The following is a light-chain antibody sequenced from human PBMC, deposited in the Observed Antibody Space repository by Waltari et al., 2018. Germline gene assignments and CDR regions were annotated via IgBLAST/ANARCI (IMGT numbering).Light chain of an antibody. Sequence: QSALTQPASVSGSPGQSITISCTGTSSDVGGYNYVSWYQQPPGKAPNLMIYDVRNRPSGVSNRCAGSKAGNTASLTSSGLQAEDEADYYCSSYTSSSTLFGGGTNLTVL. V-gene: IGLV2-14*03. CDR1: SSDVGGYNY. J-gene: IGLJ3*02. CDR3: SSYTSSSTL. CDR2: DVR.